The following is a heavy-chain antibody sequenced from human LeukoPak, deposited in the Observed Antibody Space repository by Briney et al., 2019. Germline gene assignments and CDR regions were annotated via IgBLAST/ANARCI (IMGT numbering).Heavy chain of an antibody. Sequence: EASVKVSCKASGYTFTHYGIAWVRQAPGQGLEWMAWISTYNGDTHYAQKFRDRVTVTTETPTSTVYMELRSLRSDDTAVYYCARDPSNTSGWYTYFDFWGQGTLVTVSS. D-gene: IGHD6-19*01. CDR1: GYTFTHYG. J-gene: IGHJ4*02. CDR2: ISTYNGDT. CDR3: ARDPSNTSGWYTYFDF. V-gene: IGHV1-18*04.